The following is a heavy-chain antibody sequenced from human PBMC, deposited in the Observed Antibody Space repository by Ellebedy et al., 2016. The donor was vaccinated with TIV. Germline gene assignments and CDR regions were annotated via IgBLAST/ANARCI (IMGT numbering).Heavy chain of an antibody. CDR1: GYAFSTHD. CDR3: ARSSSWYGRSAFDV. Sequence: ASVKVSXXASGYAFSTHDLNWVRQASGQGPECMGWMSTNSGDTGYAQKFEGRITITRNTSISTAYMELTGLTFEDTAVYYCARSSSWYGRSAFDVWGQGTVVTVSS. J-gene: IGHJ3*01. CDR2: MSTNSGDT. V-gene: IGHV1-8*01. D-gene: IGHD6-13*01.